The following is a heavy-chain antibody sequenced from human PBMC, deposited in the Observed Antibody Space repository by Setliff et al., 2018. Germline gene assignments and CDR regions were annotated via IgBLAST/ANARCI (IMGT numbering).Heavy chain of an antibody. J-gene: IGHJ4*02. V-gene: IGHV3-30-3*01. CDR1: GFTFSSYA. CDR3: ARDPSPLGATTRFDY. CDR2: ISYDGSSK. D-gene: IGHD1-26*01. Sequence: GGSLRLSCAASGFTFSSYAMHWVRQAPGKGLEWVAVISYDGSSKYYADSVKGRFTISRDNSKNTLYLQMNSLRAEDTAVYYCARDPSPLGATTRFDYWGQGTLVTVSS.